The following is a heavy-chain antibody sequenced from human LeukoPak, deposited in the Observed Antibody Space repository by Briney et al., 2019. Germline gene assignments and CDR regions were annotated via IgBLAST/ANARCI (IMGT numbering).Heavy chain of an antibody. CDR3: AREGAVGATTIKAADY. CDR2: ISGSSSYT. D-gene: IGHD1-26*01. V-gene: IGHV3-11*06. J-gene: IGHJ4*02. CDR1: GFTFSNYY. Sequence: GGSLRLSCAASGFTFSNYYMSWIRQAPGKGLEWVSYISGSSSYTNYADSVKGRFTISRDNAKHSLYLQMNRLRAEDTAVYYCAREGAVGATTIKAADYWGQGTLVTVSS.